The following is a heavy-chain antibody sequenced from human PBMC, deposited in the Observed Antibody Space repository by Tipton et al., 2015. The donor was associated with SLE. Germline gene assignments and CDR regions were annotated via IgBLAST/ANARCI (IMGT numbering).Heavy chain of an antibody. D-gene: IGHD3-10*01. CDR2: IYYTGST. V-gene: IGHV4-59*12. CDR3: ARDIWNYGSGTFFPFDS. Sequence: TLSLTCTVSGGSISSYYWSWIRQTPGKGLEWSGYIYYTGSTKFNPSLKSRVSISLDTSKNQFSLKVTSVTAADTALYYCARDIWNYGSGTFFPFDSWGQGTLVTVSS. CDR1: GGSISSYY. J-gene: IGHJ4*02.